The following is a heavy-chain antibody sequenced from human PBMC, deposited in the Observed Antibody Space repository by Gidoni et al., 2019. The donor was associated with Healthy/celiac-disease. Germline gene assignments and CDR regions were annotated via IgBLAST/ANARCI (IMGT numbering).Heavy chain of an antibody. CDR2: IYYSGST. CDR3: ARTFTWEPTGFDY. V-gene: IGHV4-59*01. D-gene: IGHD1-26*01. CDR1: GASISSYY. Sequence: QVQLQESGPGLVKPSETLSLTCTVSGASISSYYWSWIRQPPGKGLEWIGYIYYSGSTNYNPSLKSRVTISVDTSKNQFSLKLSSVTAADTAVYYCARTFTWEPTGFDYWGQGTLVTVSS. J-gene: IGHJ4*02.